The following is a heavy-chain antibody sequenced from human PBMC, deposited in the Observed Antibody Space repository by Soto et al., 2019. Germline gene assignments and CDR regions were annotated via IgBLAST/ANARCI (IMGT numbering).Heavy chain of an antibody. CDR2: MSPSSGNT. V-gene: IGHV1-8*01. CDR3: ARVGGQLFGDHGMDV. J-gene: IGHJ6*02. CDR1: GYTFTTYE. Sequence: QVQLVQSGAEVKKPGASVKVSCKASGYTFTTYEINWVRQVPGQGLEWMGWMSPSSGNTGYVDQFRGRVTMTSNTSMTTADMELSSLRSEDTAVYYCARVGGQLFGDHGMDVWGQGTTVTVSS. D-gene: IGHD3-10*01.